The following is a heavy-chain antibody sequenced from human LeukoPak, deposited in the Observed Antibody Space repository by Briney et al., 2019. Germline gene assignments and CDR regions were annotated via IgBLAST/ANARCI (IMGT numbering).Heavy chain of an antibody. CDR2: IRYDGGNK. V-gene: IGHV3-30*02. J-gene: IGHJ4*02. D-gene: IGHD5-18*01. CDR1: GFTFSSYG. Sequence: GGSLRLSCAASGFTFSSYGMHWVRQAPGKGLEWVAFIRYDGGNKYYADSVKGRFTISRDNSKNTLYLQMNSLRAEDTAVYYCAKGSGYSYGSYDYWGQGTLVTVSS. CDR3: AKGSGYSYGSYDY.